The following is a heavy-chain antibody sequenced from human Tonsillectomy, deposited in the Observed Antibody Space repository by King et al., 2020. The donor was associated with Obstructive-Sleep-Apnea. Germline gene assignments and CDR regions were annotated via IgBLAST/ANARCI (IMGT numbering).Heavy chain of an antibody. CDR2: IFWNDGK. CDR3: AHTSVSYYYGPGNSYTFAY. Sequence: TLKESCPTLVEPTQTLTLTCAFSGFSLSPSGRGVGWIRQPPGKALEWPSLIFWNDGKRFNHFLESRVTITKETSKNQVVLKMTNMDPVETATYYCAHTSVSYYYGPGNSYTFAYWGQGTLVTVSS. CDR1: GFSLSPSGRG. D-gene: IGHD3-10*01. J-gene: IGHJ4*02. V-gene: IGHV2-5*01.